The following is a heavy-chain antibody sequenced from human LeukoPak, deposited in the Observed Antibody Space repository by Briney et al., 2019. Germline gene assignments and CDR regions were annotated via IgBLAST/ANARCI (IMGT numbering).Heavy chain of an antibody. CDR2: ISYDGSNK. V-gene: IGHV3-30-3*02. Sequence: PGGSLRLSCAASGFTFSSYAMHWVRQAPGKGLEWVAVISYDGSNKYYADSVKGRFTISRDNSKNTLYLQMNSLRAEDTAKYYCTKSRNSGWPRGFDSWGQGTLVTVSS. J-gene: IGHJ4*02. CDR3: TKSRNSGWPRGFDS. CDR1: GFTFSSYA. D-gene: IGHD5-12*01.